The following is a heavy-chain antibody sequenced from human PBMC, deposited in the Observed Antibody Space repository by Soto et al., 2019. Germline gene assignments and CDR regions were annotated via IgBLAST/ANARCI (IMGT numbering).Heavy chain of an antibody. Sequence: GGSLRLSCAASGFTFSSYGMHWVRQAPGKGLEWVAVIWYDGSNKYYADSVKGRFTISRDNSKNTLYLQMNSLRAEDTAVYYCARDSMSSGWYSLDYWGQGTLVTVSS. V-gene: IGHV3-33*01. CDR1: GFTFSSYG. CDR2: IWYDGSNK. CDR3: ARDSMSSGWYSLDY. J-gene: IGHJ4*02. D-gene: IGHD6-19*01.